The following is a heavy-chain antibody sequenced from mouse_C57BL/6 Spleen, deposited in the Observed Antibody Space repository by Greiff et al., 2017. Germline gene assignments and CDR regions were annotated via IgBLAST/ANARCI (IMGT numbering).Heavy chain of an antibody. CDR3: ARRDDGYYPYYAMDY. Sequence: VQLQQSGPELVKPGASVKIPCKASGYTFTDYNMDWVKQSHGKSLEWIGDINPNNGGTIYNQKFKGKATLTVDKSSSTAYMELRSLTSEDTAVYYCARRDDGYYPYYAMDYWGQGTSVTVSS. CDR1: GYTFTDYN. J-gene: IGHJ4*01. D-gene: IGHD2-3*01. V-gene: IGHV1-18*01. CDR2: INPNNGGT.